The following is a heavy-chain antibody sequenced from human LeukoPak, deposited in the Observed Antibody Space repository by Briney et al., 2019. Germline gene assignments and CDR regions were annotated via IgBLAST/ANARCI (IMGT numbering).Heavy chain of an antibody. Sequence: ASVKVSCKAYGYTFTSYYLHWVRQAPGQGLEWMGIIHPTVGDTTYAQKFQGRVTMTRDMSTGTVYMDLSSLRSEDTAVYYCAKSAYCSSTSCYVHYMDVWGKGTTVTVSS. D-gene: IGHD2-2*01. CDR2: IHPTVGDT. V-gene: IGHV1-46*01. J-gene: IGHJ6*03. CDR1: GYTFTSYY. CDR3: AKSAYCSSTSCYVHYMDV.